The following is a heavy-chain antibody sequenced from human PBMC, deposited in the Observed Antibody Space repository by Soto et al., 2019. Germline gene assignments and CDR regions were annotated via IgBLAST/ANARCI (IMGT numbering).Heavy chain of an antibody. V-gene: IGHV1-69*13. D-gene: IGHD3-10*01. Sequence: GASVKVSCKASGGTFSSYAISWVRQAPGQGLEWMGGIIPIFGTANYAQKFQGRVTITADESTSTAYMELSSLRSEDTAVYYCARGPSFDMVRGVIYGMDVWGQGTTVTVSS. CDR1: GGTFSSYA. CDR2: IIPIFGTA. J-gene: IGHJ6*02. CDR3: ARGPSFDMVRGVIYGMDV.